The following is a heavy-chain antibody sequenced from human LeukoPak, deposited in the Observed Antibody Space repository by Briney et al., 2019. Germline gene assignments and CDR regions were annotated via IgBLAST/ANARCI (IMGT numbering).Heavy chain of an antibody. J-gene: IGHJ4*02. CDR3: ASLFGSASDY. CDR2: IYSDGNT. Sequence: GGSLRLSCAASGFTVGNNYMSWVRQAPGKGLEWVSGIYSDGNTYCADSVKGRFTISRDNSRGIVYLQMKSLRAEDTAVYYCASLFGSASDYWGQGTLVTVSS. CDR1: GFTVGNNY. V-gene: IGHV3-66*01. D-gene: IGHD3-10*02.